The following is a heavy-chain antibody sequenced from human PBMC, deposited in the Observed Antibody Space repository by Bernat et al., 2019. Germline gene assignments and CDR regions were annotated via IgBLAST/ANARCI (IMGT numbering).Heavy chain of an antibody. CDR1: GFTFSSYG. CDR2: IWYDGSNK. CDR3: ARDLVAADY. Sequence: QVQLVESGGGVVQPGRSLRLSCAASGFTFSSYGMHWVRQAPGKGLEWVAVIWYDGSNKYYADSVKGRFTISRDNSKNTPYLQMNSLRAEDTAVYYCARDLVAADYWGQGTLVTVSS. J-gene: IGHJ4*02. D-gene: IGHD2-15*01. V-gene: IGHV3-33*01.